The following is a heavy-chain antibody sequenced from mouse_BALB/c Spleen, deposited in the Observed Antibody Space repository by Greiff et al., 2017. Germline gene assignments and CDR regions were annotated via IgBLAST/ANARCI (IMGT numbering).Heavy chain of an antibody. V-gene: IGHV3-6*02. J-gene: IGHJ3*01. D-gene: IGHD2-4*01. CDR3: ARRSYDYDGVAY. CDR2: ISYDGSN. CDR1: GYSITSGYY. Sequence: VQLKESGPGLVKPSQSLSLTCSVTGYSITSGYYWNWIRQFPGNKLEWMGYISYDGSNNYNPSLKNRISITRDTSKNQFFLKLNSVTTEDTATYYCARRSYDYDGVAYWGQGTLVTVSA.